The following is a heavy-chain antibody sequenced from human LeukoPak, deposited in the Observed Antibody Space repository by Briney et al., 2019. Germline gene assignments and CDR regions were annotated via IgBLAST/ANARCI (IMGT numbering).Heavy chain of an antibody. CDR3: ATDSLVAGTGGY. CDR1: GYTLTELS. J-gene: IGHJ4*02. V-gene: IGHV1-24*01. D-gene: IGHD6-19*01. CDR2: FDPEDGET. Sequence: ASVKVSCKVSGYTLTELSMHWVRQAPGKGLEWMGGFDPEDGETIYAQKFQGRVTMTEDTSTDTAYMELSSLRSEDTAVYYCATDSLVAGTGGYWGQGTLVTVSS.